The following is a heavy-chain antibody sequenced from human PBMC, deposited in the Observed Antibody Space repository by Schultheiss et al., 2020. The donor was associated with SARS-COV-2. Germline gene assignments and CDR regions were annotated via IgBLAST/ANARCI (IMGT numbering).Heavy chain of an antibody. Sequence: SETLSLTCTVSGGSISSGSYYWSWIRQPAGKGLEWIGRIYTSGSTYYNPSLKSRVTISVDTSKNQFSLKLSSVTAADTAVYYCARGRRTHIVIVNYYYYYMDVWGKGTTVTVSS. J-gene: IGHJ6*03. CDR2: IYTSGST. D-gene: IGHD2/OR15-2a*01. CDR3: ARGRRTHIVIVNYYYYYMDV. V-gene: IGHV4-61*02. CDR1: GGSISSGSYY.